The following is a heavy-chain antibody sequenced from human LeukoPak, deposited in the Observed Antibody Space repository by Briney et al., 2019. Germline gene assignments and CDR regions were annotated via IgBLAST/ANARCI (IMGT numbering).Heavy chain of an antibody. D-gene: IGHD3-22*01. CDR1: GGSISSYY. J-gene: IGHJ2*01. Sequence: SETLSLTCTVSGGSISSYYWSWIRQPPGRGLEWIGYIYYSGSTNYNPSLKSRVSISVDTSKNQFSLKLSAVTAADTAVYYCARIDDNSGYQYDWYFDLWGRGTLVTVSS. V-gene: IGHV4-59*01. CDR3: ARIDDNSGYQYDWYFDL. CDR2: IYYSGST.